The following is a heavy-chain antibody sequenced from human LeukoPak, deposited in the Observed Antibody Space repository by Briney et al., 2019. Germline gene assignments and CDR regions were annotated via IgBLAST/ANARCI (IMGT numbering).Heavy chain of an antibody. CDR1: GFTFSSYA. D-gene: IGHD6-13*01. Sequence: GGSLRLSCAASGFTFSSYAMSWVRQAPGKGLEWVSAISGSGGSTYHADSVKGRFTISRDNSKNTLYLQMNSLRADDTAVYYCAKRGIAAAASFDYWGQGTLVTVSS. J-gene: IGHJ4*02. CDR2: ISGSGGST. CDR3: AKRGIAAAASFDY. V-gene: IGHV3-23*01.